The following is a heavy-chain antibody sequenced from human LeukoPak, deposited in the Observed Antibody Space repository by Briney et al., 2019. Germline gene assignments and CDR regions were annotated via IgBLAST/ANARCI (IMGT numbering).Heavy chain of an antibody. D-gene: IGHD3-3*01. Sequence: GSLRLSCAASGLSFSFYAMSWVRQAPGRGLEWVSSISGGGAGAYYADSVKGRFTISRDNSKNTLYLQMNSLRAEDTAVYYCAKARWSGPFYFDYWGQGTLVTVSS. V-gene: IGHV3-23*01. CDR2: ISGGGAGA. CDR3: AKARWSGPFYFDY. J-gene: IGHJ4*02. CDR1: GLSFSFYA.